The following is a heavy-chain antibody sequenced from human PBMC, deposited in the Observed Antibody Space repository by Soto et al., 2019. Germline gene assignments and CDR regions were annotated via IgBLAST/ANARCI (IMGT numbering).Heavy chain of an antibody. CDR2: IYSGGST. V-gene: IGHV3-53*04. D-gene: IGHD3-3*01. J-gene: IGHJ6*03. Sequence: EVQLVESGGGLVQPGGSLSLSCAASGFTVSSNYMSWVRQAPGKGLEWVSVIYSGGSTYYADSVKGRFTISRHNSKNTLYLQMNSLRAEDTAVYYCARVASTIFGVVLFYRDVRGKGTTVTVSS. CDR1: GFTVSSNY. CDR3: ARVASTIFGVVLFYRDV.